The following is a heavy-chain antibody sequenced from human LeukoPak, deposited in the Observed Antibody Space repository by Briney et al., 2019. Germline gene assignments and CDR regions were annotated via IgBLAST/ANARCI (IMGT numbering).Heavy chain of an antibody. CDR3: AREVAAGLDYYYGMDV. D-gene: IGHD6-13*01. Sequence: PGGSLRLSCAASGSTFSSYGMHWVRQAPGKGLEWVAVTWYDGSNKYYADSVKGRFTISRDNSKNTLYLQMSSLRAEDTAVYYCAREVAAGLDYYYGMDVWGKGTTVTVSS. V-gene: IGHV3-33*01. CDR2: TWYDGSNK. J-gene: IGHJ6*04. CDR1: GSTFSSYG.